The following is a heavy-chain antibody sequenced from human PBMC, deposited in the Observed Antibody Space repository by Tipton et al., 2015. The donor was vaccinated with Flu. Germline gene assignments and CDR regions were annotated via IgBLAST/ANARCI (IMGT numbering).Heavy chain of an antibody. D-gene: IGHD3-22*01. V-gene: IGHV4-59*04. J-gene: IGHJ1*01. CDR1: GGSISNDY. CDR3: AGLRREERYYDTRGLLD. Sequence: TLSLTCTVSGGSISNDYWGWIRQPPGKGLEWIGNIYHSGGTYYNPSLKGRVTISEDTSKNQFSLKLTSVTAADTAVYYCAGLRREERYYDTRGLLDWGQGTLVAVSS. CDR2: IYHSGGT.